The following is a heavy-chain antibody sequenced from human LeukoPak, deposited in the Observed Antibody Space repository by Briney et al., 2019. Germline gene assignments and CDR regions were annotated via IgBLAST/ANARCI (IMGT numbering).Heavy chain of an antibody. Sequence: PGGSLRLSCAASGFTVSSNHMSWVRRAPGKGLEWVSVINSGCSTYYADSVKGRFTISRDNSKNTLYLQMNSLRAEATAVYYCARDLAYYGSGKQNYWGQGPLVTVSS. V-gene: IGHV3-66*01. CDR1: GFTVSSNH. CDR3: ARDLAYYGSGKQNY. D-gene: IGHD3-10*01. J-gene: IGHJ4*02. CDR2: INSGCST.